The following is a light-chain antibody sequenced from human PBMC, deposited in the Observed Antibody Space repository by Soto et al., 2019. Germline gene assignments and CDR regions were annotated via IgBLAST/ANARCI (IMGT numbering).Light chain of an antibody. Sequence: EIVMTQSPATLSVSPGERATLSCRASQSVSSNLAWYQQKPGQAPRLLIYGASTRATGIPARFSGSGSGTEFTLNISSLQSEDLALYYCQQYNNWPPYTFGEGTKLEIK. CDR1: QSVSSN. CDR3: QQYNNWPPYT. J-gene: IGKJ2*01. V-gene: IGKV3-15*01. CDR2: GAS.